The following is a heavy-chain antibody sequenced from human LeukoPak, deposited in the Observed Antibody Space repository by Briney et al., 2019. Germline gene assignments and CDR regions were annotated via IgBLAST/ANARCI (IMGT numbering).Heavy chain of an antibody. CDR3: ARESSRDVLRFLEWFTHNWFDP. D-gene: IGHD3-3*01. V-gene: IGHV1-46*01. Sequence: ASVKVSCKASGYTFTSYYMHWVRQAPGQGLEWMRIINPSGGSTSYAQKFQGRVTMTRDTSTSTVYMELSSPRSEDTAVYYCARESSRDVLRFLEWFTHNWFDPWGQGTLVTVSS. CDR2: INPSGGST. CDR1: GYTFTSYY. J-gene: IGHJ5*02.